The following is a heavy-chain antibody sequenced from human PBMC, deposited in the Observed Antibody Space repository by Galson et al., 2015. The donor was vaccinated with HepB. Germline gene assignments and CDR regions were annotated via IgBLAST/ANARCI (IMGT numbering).Heavy chain of an antibody. CDR1: GGTFSSYA. D-gene: IGHD2-2*01. V-gene: IGHV1-69*13. J-gene: IGHJ6*02. Sequence: SVKVSCKASGGTFSSYAISWVRQAPGQGLEWMGGIIPIFGTANYAQKFQGRVTITADESTSTAYMELSSLRSEDTAVYYCAGGVVPAARWDYYYYYGMDVWGQGTTVTVSS. CDR2: IIPIFGTA. CDR3: AGGVVPAARWDYYYYYGMDV.